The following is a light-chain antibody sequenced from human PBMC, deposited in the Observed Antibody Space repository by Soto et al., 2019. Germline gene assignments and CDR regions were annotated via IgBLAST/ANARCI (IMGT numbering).Light chain of an antibody. CDR2: DAS. J-gene: IGKJ1*01. CDR1: QSISSW. V-gene: IGKV1-5*01. Sequence: DIPMTQSPSTLSASVGDRVTITCRASQSISSWLAWYQHKPGKAPKLLIYDASSLESGVPSRFSVSGSGTEFTLTISSLQPDYFASYYSQQYNSYSWTFCQGTKVEIK. CDR3: QQYNSYSWT.